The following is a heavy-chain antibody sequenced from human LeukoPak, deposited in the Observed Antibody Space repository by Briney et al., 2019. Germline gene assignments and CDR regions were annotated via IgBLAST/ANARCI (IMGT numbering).Heavy chain of an antibody. CDR1: GFTFSSYG. Sequence: QAGGSLRLSCAASGFTFSSYGMSWVRQAPGKGLEWVSAISGSGGSTYYADSVKGRFTISRDNSKNTLYLQMNSLRAKDTAVYYCAKDALRGVGYFDYWGQGTLVTVSS. J-gene: IGHJ4*02. CDR2: ISGSGGST. CDR3: AKDALRGVGYFDY. D-gene: IGHD3-10*01. V-gene: IGHV3-23*01.